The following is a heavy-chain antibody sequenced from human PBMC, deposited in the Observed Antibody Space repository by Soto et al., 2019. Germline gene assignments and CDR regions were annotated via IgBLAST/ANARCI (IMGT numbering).Heavy chain of an antibody. CDR2: IYYSGST. J-gene: IGHJ5*02. CDR1: GGSISSGGYS. CDR3: ARVLTGYCSGGSCYDWFDP. D-gene: IGHD2-15*01. Sequence: TRSLTCAVSGGSISSGGYSCSWIRQPPGKGLEWIGYIYYSGSTYYNPSLKSRVTISVDTSKNQFSLKLSSVTAADTAVYYCARVLTGYCSGGSCYDWFDPWGQGTLVTVSS. V-gene: IGHV4-30-2*05.